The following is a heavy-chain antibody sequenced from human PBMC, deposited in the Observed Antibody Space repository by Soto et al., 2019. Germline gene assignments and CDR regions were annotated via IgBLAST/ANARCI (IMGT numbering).Heavy chain of an antibody. CDR1: EYSFSTYW. D-gene: IGHD6-6*01. Sequence: PGESLKISCKGSEYSFSTYWIAWVRQMPGKGLEWMGIIYPGDSDTRYSPSFQGQVTISADKSLRTAYLQWTSLKASDTALYYCARTRSFTLGFYYDGMDVWGQGTTVTVSS. CDR2: IYPGDSDT. V-gene: IGHV5-51*01. J-gene: IGHJ6*02. CDR3: ARTRSFTLGFYYDGMDV.